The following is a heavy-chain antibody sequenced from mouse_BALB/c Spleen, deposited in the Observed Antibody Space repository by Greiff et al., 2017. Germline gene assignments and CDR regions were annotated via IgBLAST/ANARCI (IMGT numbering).Heavy chain of an antibody. CDR2: IRNKANGYTT. CDR1: GFTFTDYY. V-gene: IGHV7-3*02. Sequence: EVMLVESGGGLVQPGGSLRLSCATSGFTFTDYYMSWVRQPPGKALEWLGFIRNKANGYTTEYSASVKGRFTISRDNSQSILYLQMNTLRAEDSATYYCARYYGSTYAMDYWGQGTSVTVSS. CDR3: ARYYGSTYAMDY. D-gene: IGHD1-1*01. J-gene: IGHJ4*01.